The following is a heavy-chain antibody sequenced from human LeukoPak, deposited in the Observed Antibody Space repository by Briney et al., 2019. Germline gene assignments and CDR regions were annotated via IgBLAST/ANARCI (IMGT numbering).Heavy chain of an antibody. CDR2: ISYDGSNK. CDR1: GFTFSSYA. J-gene: IGHJ4*02. Sequence: GGSLRLSCAASGFTFSSYAMHWVRQAPGKGLEWVAVISYDGSNKYYADSVKGRFTISRDNSKNTLYLQMNSLRAEDTAVYYCARALDFDYGDYYFDYWGQGTLVTVSS. CDR3: ARALDFDYGDYYFDY. V-gene: IGHV3-30*04. D-gene: IGHD4-17*01.